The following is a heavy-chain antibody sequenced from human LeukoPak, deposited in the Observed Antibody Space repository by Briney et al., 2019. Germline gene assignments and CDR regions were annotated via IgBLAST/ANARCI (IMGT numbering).Heavy chain of an antibody. CDR1: GGSISSSSYY. D-gene: IGHD4-17*01. Sequence: SETLSLTCTVSGGSISSSSYYWGWIRQPPGKGLEWIGSIYYSGSTYYNPSLKSRVTISVDTSKNQFSLKLSSVTAADTAVYYCARVWGDYGDYGGDYWGQGTLVTVSS. CDR2: IYYSGST. J-gene: IGHJ4*02. V-gene: IGHV4-39*01. CDR3: ARVWGDYGDYGGDY.